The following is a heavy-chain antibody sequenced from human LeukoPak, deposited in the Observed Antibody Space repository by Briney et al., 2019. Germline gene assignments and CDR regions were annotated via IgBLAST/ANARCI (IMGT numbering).Heavy chain of an antibody. CDR1: GFTVGSNY. Sequence: GGSLRLSCAASGFTVGSNYMSWVRQAPGKGLEWVSGINWNGGSTGYADSVKGRFTISRDNAKNSLYLQMNSLRAEDTALYYCARVKGIWFGEFDYWGQGTLVTVSS. V-gene: IGHV3-20*04. J-gene: IGHJ4*02. CDR3: ARVKGIWFGEFDY. D-gene: IGHD3-10*01. CDR2: INWNGGST.